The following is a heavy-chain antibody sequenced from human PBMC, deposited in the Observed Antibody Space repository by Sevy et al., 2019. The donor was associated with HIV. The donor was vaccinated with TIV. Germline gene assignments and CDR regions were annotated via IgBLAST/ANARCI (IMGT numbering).Heavy chain of an antibody. CDR2: IKQYGSEK. CDR1: GFTFSSYW. Sequence: GGSLRLSCAASGFTFSSYWMSWVRQAPGKGLEWVANIKQYGSEKYYVDSVKGRFTISRDNAKNSLYLQMNSLRAEDTAVYYCARVYGGNAFGDYYYYMDVWGKGTTVTVSS. J-gene: IGHJ6*03. CDR3: ARVYGGNAFGDYYYYMDV. D-gene: IGHD4-17*01. V-gene: IGHV3-7*03.